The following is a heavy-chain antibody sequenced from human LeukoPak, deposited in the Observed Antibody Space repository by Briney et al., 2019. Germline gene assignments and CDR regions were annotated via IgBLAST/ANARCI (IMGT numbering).Heavy chain of an antibody. J-gene: IGHJ6*03. Sequence: QPGGSLRLSCAASGFTFSSYAMHWVRQAPGKGLEWVAVISYDGSNKYYADSVKGRFTISRDNSKNTLYLQMDSLRAEDTAVYYCAKGTVAAAGPNYYMDVWGKGTTVTISS. CDR3: AKGTVAAAGPNYYMDV. V-gene: IGHV3-30*04. D-gene: IGHD6-13*01. CDR1: GFTFSSYA. CDR2: ISYDGSNK.